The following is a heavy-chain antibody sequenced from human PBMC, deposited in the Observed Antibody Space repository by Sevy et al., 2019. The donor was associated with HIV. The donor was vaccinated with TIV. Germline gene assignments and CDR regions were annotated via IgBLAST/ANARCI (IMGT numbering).Heavy chain of an antibody. CDR1: GFTLSSVG. D-gene: IGHD2-15*01. Sequence: GGSLRLSCAASGFTLSSVGIHWVRLTPGTGLEWLAFIGHDGNKYFYGASVKGRITTSRDNSKNTVSLQMNSLRVEDTAIYYCAKDYCIGNDCFLGWFDPRGQGTVVTVSS. CDR2: IGHDGNKY. V-gene: IGHV3-30*02. CDR3: AKDYCIGNDCFLGWFDP. J-gene: IGHJ5*02.